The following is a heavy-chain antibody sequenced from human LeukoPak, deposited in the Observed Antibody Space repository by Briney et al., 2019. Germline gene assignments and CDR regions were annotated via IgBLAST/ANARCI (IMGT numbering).Heavy chain of an antibody. CDR3: ARDPISSSWYYFDY. D-gene: IGHD6-13*01. V-gene: IGHV1-3*01. J-gene: IGHJ4*02. Sequence: ASVKVSCKASGYTFTSYAMHWMRQAPGQRLEWMGWINAGNGNTKYSQKFQGRVTITRDTSASTAYMEPSSLRSEDTAVYYCARDPISSSWYYFDYWGQGTLVTVSS. CDR1: GYTFTSYA. CDR2: INAGNGNT.